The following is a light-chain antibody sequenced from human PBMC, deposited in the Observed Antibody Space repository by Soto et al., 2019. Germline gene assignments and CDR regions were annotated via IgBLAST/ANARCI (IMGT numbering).Light chain of an antibody. V-gene: IGKV2-28*01. CDR3: MQAVQTPFT. Sequence: DIVMTPSPLSLPVTPGEPASISCRSSQSLLYINGYNYLDWYLQKPGQSPQLLIYLGSNRASGVPDRSSGSGSGTDFTLKISRVEAEDVGVYYCMQAVQTPFTFGPGTKVDIK. CDR1: QSLLYINGYNY. CDR2: LGS. J-gene: IGKJ3*01.